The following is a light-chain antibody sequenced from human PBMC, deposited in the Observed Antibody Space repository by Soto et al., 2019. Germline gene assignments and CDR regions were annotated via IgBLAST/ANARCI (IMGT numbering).Light chain of an antibody. Sequence: QSVLTQPPSASGTPGQRVTISCSGSSSNIGSNYVYWYQQLPGTAPKLLIYRNNQRPSGGPDRFSGSKSGTSASLAISGLRSEDEADYYCAAWDDSLSGYVFGTGTKLPVL. CDR1: SSNIGSNY. J-gene: IGLJ1*01. CDR2: RNN. V-gene: IGLV1-47*01. CDR3: AAWDDSLSGYV.